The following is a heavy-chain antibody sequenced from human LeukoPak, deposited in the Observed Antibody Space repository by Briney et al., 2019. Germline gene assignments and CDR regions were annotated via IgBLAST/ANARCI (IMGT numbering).Heavy chain of an antibody. D-gene: IGHD6-19*01. V-gene: IGHV4-39*01. CDR2: IYYSGST. Sequence: SETLSLTCTVSGGSISSSSYYWGWIRQPPGKGLEWIGSIYYSGSTYCNPSLKSRVTISVDTSKNQFSLKLSSVTAADTAVYYCARRAVAGSTGTFDYWGQGTLVTVSS. J-gene: IGHJ4*02. CDR3: ARRAVAGSTGTFDY. CDR1: GGSISSSSYY.